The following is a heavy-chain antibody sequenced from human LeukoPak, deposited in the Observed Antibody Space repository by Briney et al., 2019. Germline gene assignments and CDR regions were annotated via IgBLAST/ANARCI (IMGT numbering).Heavy chain of an antibody. CDR2: ISSSSSYI. Sequence: KPGGSLRLSCAASGFTFSSYSMNWVRQAPGKGLEWVSSISSSSSYIYYADSVKGRFTISRDNAKNSLYLQMNSLRAEDTAVYYCARAPLGDGYNYYFDYWGQGTLVTVS. CDR1: GFTFSSYS. V-gene: IGHV3-21*01. D-gene: IGHD5-24*01. CDR3: ARAPLGDGYNYYFDY. J-gene: IGHJ4*02.